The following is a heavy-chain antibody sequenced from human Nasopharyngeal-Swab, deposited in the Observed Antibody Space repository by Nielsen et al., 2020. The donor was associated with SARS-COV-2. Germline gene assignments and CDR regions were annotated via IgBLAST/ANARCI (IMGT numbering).Heavy chain of an antibody. CDR3: AKVKRGLLWFGELSY. J-gene: IGHJ4*02. CDR2: ISWNSGSI. D-gene: IGHD3-10*01. V-gene: IGHV3-9*01. Sequence: GGSLRLSCAASGFTFDDYAVHWVRQAPGKGLEWVSGISWNSGSIGYADSVKGRLTISRDNAKNSLYLQMNSLRAEDTALYYCAKVKRGLLWFGELSYWGQGTLVTVSS. CDR1: GFTFDDYA.